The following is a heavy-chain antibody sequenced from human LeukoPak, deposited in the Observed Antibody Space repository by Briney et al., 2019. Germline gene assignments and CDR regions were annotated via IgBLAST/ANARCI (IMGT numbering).Heavy chain of an antibody. CDR3: ARDHGAGPTDY. Sequence: PSQTLSLTCTVSGGSISSGGYYWSWIRLHPGKGLEWIAYMYYTGSTYYNSSLKSRVTISLDTSKNQFSLKLSSVTAADTAIYYCARDHGAGPTDYWGQGTLVTVSS. J-gene: IGHJ4*02. V-gene: IGHV4-31*03. D-gene: IGHD3-10*01. CDR1: GGSISSGGYY. CDR2: MYYTGST.